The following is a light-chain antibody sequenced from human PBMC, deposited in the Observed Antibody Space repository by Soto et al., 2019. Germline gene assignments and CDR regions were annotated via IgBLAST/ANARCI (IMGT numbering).Light chain of an antibody. Sequence: QSVLAQPASVSGSPGQSITIPCTGTTSDIGAYDYGSWYQQHPGKVPKLIIFEVTKRPSGFSSRFSGSKSGTSAFLAITGLQAEAEADYYCQSYDSSLSGYVFGTGTRSPS. CDR3: QSYDSSLSGYV. J-gene: IGLJ1*01. CDR1: TSDIGAYDY. V-gene: IGLV2-14*01. CDR2: EVT.